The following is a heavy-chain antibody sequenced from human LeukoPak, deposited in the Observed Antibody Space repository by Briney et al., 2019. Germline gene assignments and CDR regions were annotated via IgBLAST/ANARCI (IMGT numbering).Heavy chain of an antibody. D-gene: IGHD6-19*01. CDR1: GDSISSSSYY. CDR2: IYYSGST. J-gene: IGHJ3*02. Sequence: SETLSLTCTVSGDSISSSSYYWGWIRQPPGKGLEWIGYIYYSGSTNYNPSLKSRVTISVDTSKNQFSLKLSSVTAADTAVYYCARSYSSGRPFSRAFDIWGQGTMVTVSS. V-gene: IGHV4-61*05. CDR3: ARSYSSGRPFSRAFDI.